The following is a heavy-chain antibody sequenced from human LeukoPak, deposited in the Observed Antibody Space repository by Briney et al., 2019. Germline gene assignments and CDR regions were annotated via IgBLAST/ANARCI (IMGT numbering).Heavy chain of an antibody. CDR1: DGSISSYY. CDR2: IYYSGST. Sequence: RSETLSLTCTVSDGSISSYYWSWIRQPPGKGLEWIGYIYYSGSTNYNPSLKSRVTISVDTSKNQFSLKLSSVTAADTAVYYCARGKYSCGRYYYYYMDVWGKGTTVTVSS. J-gene: IGHJ6*03. D-gene: IGHD5-18*01. CDR3: ARGKYSCGRYYYYYMDV. V-gene: IGHV4-59*01.